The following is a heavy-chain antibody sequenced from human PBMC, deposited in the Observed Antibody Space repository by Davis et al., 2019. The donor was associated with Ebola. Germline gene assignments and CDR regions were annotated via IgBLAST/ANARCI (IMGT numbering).Heavy chain of an antibody. CDR1: GFTFGDYA. V-gene: IGHV4-34*01. CDR3: ARDHRPTKYYYYYGMDV. D-gene: IGHD1-14*01. Sequence: GSLRLSCTASGFTFGDYAMSWVRQAPGKGLEWIGEINHSGSTNYNPSLKSRVTISVDTSKNQFSLKLSSVTAADTAVYYCARDHRPTKYYYYYGMDVWGQGTTVTVSS. J-gene: IGHJ6*02. CDR2: INHSGST.